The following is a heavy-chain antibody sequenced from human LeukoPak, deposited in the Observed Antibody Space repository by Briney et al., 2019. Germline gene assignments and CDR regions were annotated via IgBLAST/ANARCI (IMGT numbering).Heavy chain of an antibody. CDR1: GFIFNSYG. CDR2: ITTSDGNT. Sequence: GRSLRLSCAASGFIFNSYGMHWVRQAPGKGLEWVSTITTSDGNTYYADSVKGRFTVSRDNSKNTLFLQMNSLRAEDTAVYYCAKDGGLWVSAHWGDSWGRGTLVTVSS. J-gene: IGHJ4*02. V-gene: IGHV3-23*01. CDR3: AKDGGLWVSAHWGDS. D-gene: IGHD7-27*01.